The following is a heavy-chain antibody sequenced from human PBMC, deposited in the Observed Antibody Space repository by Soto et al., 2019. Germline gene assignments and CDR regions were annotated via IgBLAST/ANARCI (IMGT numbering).Heavy chain of an antibody. V-gene: IGHV3-33*01. J-gene: IGHJ6*03. CDR2: IWYDGSNK. CDR1: GFTFSSYG. Sequence: PGGSLRLSCAASGFTFSSYGMHWVRQAPGKGLEWVAVIWYDGSNKYYADSVKGRFTISRDNSKNTLYLQMNSLRAEDTAVYYCARGIPYDFWSGPHYYYYMDVWGKGTTVTVSS. CDR3: ARGIPYDFWSGPHYYYYMDV. D-gene: IGHD3-3*01.